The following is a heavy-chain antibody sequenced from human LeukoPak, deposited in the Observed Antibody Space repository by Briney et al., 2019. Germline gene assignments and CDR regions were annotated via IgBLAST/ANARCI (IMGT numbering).Heavy chain of an antibody. D-gene: IGHD4-23*01. CDR3: ARGGYGANDDAFDI. V-gene: IGHV3-48*02. J-gene: IGHJ3*02. CDR2: ISSSTNTI. CDR1: GFTFSSYS. Sequence: GGSLRLSCAASGFTFSSYSMNWVRQVPGKGLEWVSYISSSTNTIYYADSVKGRFTISRDNAKNSLFLQMNSLRDEDTAVYYCARGGYGANDDAFDIWGQGTMVTVSS.